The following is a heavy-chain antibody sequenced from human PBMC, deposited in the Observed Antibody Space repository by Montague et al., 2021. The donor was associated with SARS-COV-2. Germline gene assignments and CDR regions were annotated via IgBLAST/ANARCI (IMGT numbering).Heavy chain of an antibody. CDR3: ARSPTYYHILTGYFSGPNWFDH. CDR1: GGSISSSSYY. D-gene: IGHD3-9*01. CDR2: IYYSGST. J-gene: IGHJ5*02. V-gene: IGHV4-39*01. Sequence: SETLSLTCTVSGGSISSSSYYWSWIRQPPGKGLEWIGSIYYSGSTYYNPSLKSRVTISVDTSKNQFSLKLSSVTAADTAVYYCARSPTYYHILTGYFSGPNWFDHWGQGTLVTVSS.